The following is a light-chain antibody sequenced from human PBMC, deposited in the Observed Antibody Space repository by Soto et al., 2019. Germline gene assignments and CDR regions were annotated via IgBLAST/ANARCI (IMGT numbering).Light chain of an antibody. Sequence: EIVMTQSPATLSVSPGERATLSCRASQSVSSNLAWYQQKPGQPPRLLIYGASTRASGIPARFRGSGSGPEFTFTISSLQSEDFAVYYCEHYHNWSHTLTFDHGTTVEIK. CDR3: EHYHNWSHTLT. V-gene: IGKV3-15*01. CDR1: QSVSSN. CDR2: GAS. J-gene: IGKJ1*01.